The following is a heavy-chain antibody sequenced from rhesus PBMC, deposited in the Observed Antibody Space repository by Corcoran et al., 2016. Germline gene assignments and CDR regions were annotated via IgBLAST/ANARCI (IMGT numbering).Heavy chain of an antibody. CDR3: ARGGYYSGSWYFDY. V-gene: IGHV4-173*01. Sequence: QVQLQESGPGLVKPSETLSLTCAVSGGSISSNYWRWIRQPPGKGLEWIGRISGSGGITDYNPTLKSRVTSSTATSKNQFSLKLSALTAADTAVYYCARGGYYSGSWYFDYWGQGVLVTVSS. CDR1: GGSISSNY. D-gene: IGHD3-16*01. J-gene: IGHJ4*01. CDR2: ISGSGGIT.